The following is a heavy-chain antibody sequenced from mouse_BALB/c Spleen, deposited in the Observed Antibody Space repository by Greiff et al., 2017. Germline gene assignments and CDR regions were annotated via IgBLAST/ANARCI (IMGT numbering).Heavy chain of an antibody. Sequence: VQVVESGPGLVAPSQSLSITCTVSGFSLTSYGVSWVRQPPGKGLEWLGVIWGDGSTNYHSALISRLSISKDNSKSQVFLKLNSLQTDDTATYYWAKGRGQLGLRDYAMDYWGQGTSVTVSS. J-gene: IGHJ4*01. D-gene: IGHD3-2*01. CDR1: GFSLTSYG. CDR3: AKGRGQLGLRDYAMDY. CDR2: IWGDGST. V-gene: IGHV2-3*01.